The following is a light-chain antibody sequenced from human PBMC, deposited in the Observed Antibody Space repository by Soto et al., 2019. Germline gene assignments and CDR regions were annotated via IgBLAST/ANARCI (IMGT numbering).Light chain of an antibody. CDR1: SSDVGGYNY. CDR3: CSYAGSYTWV. Sequence: QSALTQPRSVSGSPGQSGTISCTGTSSDVGGYNYVSWYQQHPGKAPKRMIYDVSKRPSGVPDRFSGSKSGNTASLTISGLQAEDEADYYCCSYAGSYTWVFGGGTKLTVL. J-gene: IGLJ3*02. CDR2: DVS. V-gene: IGLV2-11*01.